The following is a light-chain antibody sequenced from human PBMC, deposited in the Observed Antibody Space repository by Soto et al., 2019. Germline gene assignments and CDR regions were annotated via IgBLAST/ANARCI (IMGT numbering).Light chain of an antibody. CDR3: HQYGNSPQT. CDR2: GAS. CDR1: QSISRY. Sequence: IVLTQSPGTLSLSPGERTTLSCRASQSISRYLAWYQQKPGQAPRLLIYGASNRATGIPDRFSGSGSGTVFTLTINILEPDDFAVYYCHQYGNSPQTFGQGTKVDIK. J-gene: IGKJ1*01. V-gene: IGKV3-20*01.